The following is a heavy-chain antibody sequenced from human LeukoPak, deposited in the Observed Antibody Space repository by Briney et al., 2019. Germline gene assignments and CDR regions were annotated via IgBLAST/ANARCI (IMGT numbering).Heavy chain of an antibody. J-gene: IGHJ4*02. CDR1: GFTFSTYW. Sequence: GGSLRLSCAASGFTFSTYWMAWVRQAPGKGLEWVANIKEDGSVKHYADSVKGRFTISRDNAKNSLYLQMNSLRAEDTAVYYCARDTSGCLDYWGQGTLVIVSS. V-gene: IGHV3-7*01. D-gene: IGHD5-12*01. CDR3: ARDTSGCLDY. CDR2: IKEDGSVK.